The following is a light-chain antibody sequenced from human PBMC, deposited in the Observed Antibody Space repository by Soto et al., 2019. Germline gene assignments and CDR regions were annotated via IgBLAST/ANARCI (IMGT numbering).Light chain of an antibody. CDR1: SNAVGSYNR. CDR2: EVS. J-gene: IGLJ1*01. V-gene: IGLV2-18*02. CDR3: SSYTTSSTYV. Sequence: VLTQAPSVSGAPGQSVPISCTGNSNAVGSYNRVSWYQQPPGTAPKLMIFEVSNRPSGVPDRFSGSKSGNTASLTISGLQAEDEADYYCSSYTTSSTYVFGTGTKVTVL.